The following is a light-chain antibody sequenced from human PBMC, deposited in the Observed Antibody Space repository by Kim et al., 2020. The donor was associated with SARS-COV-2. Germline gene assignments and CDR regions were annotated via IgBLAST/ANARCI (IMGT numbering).Light chain of an antibody. CDR1: SGCSPSNY. CDR2: EDN. CDR3: QSYDSSNPWV. V-gene: IGLV6-57*01. J-gene: IGLJ3*02. Sequence: KTDTLSCTGASGCSPSNYVQWDQHRPGSSPTTVIYEDNQRPSGVPARFSGSIDSSSNSASLTISGLKTEDEADYYCQSYDSSNPWVFGGGTQLTVL.